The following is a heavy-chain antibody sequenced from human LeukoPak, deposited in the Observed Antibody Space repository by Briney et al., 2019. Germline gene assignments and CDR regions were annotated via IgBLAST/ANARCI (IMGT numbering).Heavy chain of an antibody. CDR3: ARDLHGGYSSDY. CDR2: MGYEGIHK. CDR1: GFTFNNFG. V-gene: IGHV3-30*02. J-gene: IGHJ4*02. D-gene: IGHD4-23*01. Sequence: GGSLRLSCAASGFTFNNFGMHWVRQAPGKGLEWVAFMGYEGIHKYYADSVKGRFTISKDNSKATLYLQINSLRPEDTAVYYCARDLHGGYSSDYWGQGTLVTVSS.